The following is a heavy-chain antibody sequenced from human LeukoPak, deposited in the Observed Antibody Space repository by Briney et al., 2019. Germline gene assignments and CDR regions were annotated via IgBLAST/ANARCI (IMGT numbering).Heavy chain of an antibody. CDR3: ARDRKSPRYYDILTGPDY. V-gene: IGHV3-30*04. D-gene: IGHD3-9*01. CDR1: GFTFSSYA. Sequence: PGGSLRLSCAASGFTFSSYAMHWVRQAPGKGLEWVAVISYDGSNKYYADSVKGRFTIPRDNSKNTLYLQMNSLRAEDTAVYYCARDRKSPRYYDILTGPDYWGQGTLVTVSS. J-gene: IGHJ4*02. CDR2: ISYDGSNK.